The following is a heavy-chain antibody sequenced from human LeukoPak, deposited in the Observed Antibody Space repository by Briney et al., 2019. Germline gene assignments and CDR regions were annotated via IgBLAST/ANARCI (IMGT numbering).Heavy chain of an antibody. CDR3: ARDYVYAFDY. CDR1: GFSFSSYS. D-gene: IGHD2/OR15-2a*01. Sequence: GGSLRLSCAASGFSFSSYSMNWVRQAPGEGLEWVSYISGSGNAKHYTDSVKGRFTISRDTAKNALYLQMNSLRVQDTALYFCARDYVYAFDYWGQGTLVTVSS. V-gene: IGHV3-48*01. J-gene: IGHJ4*02. CDR2: ISGSGNAK.